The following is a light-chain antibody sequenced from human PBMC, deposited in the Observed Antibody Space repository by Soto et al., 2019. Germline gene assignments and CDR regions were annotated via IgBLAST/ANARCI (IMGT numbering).Light chain of an antibody. V-gene: IGKV1-33*01. CDR1: QDISNY. Sequence: DIQMTQSPSSLSASVGDRVTITCQASQDISNYLNWYQQKPGKAPKLLIYDASNWETGVPSRFSGSGSGTEFNLLISSLQPEDIAAYYCQQYDNLPPLTFGGGTKVEIK. CDR3: QQYDNLPPLT. CDR2: DAS. J-gene: IGKJ4*01.